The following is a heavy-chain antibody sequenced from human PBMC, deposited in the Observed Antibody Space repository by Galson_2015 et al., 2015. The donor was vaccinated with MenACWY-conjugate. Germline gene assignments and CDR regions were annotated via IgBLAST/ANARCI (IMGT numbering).Heavy chain of an antibody. J-gene: IGHJ6*02. D-gene: IGHD6-19*01. V-gene: IGHV3-30*18. CDR2: ISYDGSNK. CDR3: AKGGLWYSSGWYSNYYYYGMDV. CDR1: GFTFSSYG. Sequence: SLRLSCAASGFTFSSYGMHWVRQAPGKGLEWVAVISYDGSNKYYADSVKGRFTISRDNSKNTLYLQMNSLRAEDTAVYYCAKGGLWYSSGWYSNYYYYGMDVWGQGTTVTVSS.